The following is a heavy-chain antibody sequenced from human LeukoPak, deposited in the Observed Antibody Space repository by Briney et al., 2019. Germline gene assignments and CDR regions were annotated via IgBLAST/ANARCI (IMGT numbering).Heavy chain of an antibody. CDR1: AFTFSRYG. CDR2: IRIDGSNK. D-gene: IGHD2-21*01. CDR3: AKVQFVKLIQGAFDI. Sequence: GGSLRLSCAASAFTFSRYGMHWVRQAPGKGLECAAFIRIDGSNKHYADSVKGRFTISRDNSKNTLYLQMNSLRAEDTAVYYCAKVQFVKLIQGAFDIWGQGTMVTVSS. J-gene: IGHJ3*02. V-gene: IGHV3-30*02.